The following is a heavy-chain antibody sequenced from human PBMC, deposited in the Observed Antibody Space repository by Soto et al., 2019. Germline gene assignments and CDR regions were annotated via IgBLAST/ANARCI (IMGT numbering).Heavy chain of an antibody. V-gene: IGHV3-30-3*01. CDR3: TTEFGYSSGQNDH. D-gene: IGHD6-19*01. Sequence: PGGSLRLSCLASGFTFSSYAMHWVRQAPGKGLEWVALISYDGSNKYYADSVTGRFTISSDESQNTLHLQMNSLKIEDTAVYYCTTEFGYSSGQNDHWGQGALVTVSS. CDR2: ISYDGSNK. J-gene: IGHJ4*02. CDR1: GFTFSSYA.